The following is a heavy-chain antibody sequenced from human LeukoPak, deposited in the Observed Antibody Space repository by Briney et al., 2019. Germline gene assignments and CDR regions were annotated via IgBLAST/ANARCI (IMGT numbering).Heavy chain of an antibody. CDR2: IYTSGST. V-gene: IGHV4-61*02. CDR1: GGSISSGSYY. Sequence: PSQTLSLTCTVSGGSISSGSYYWSWIRQPAGKGLEWIGRIYTSGSTNYNPSLKSRVTISVDTSKNQFSLKLSSVTAADTAVYYCARGNGWDHNWFDPWGQGTLVTVSS. D-gene: IGHD1-26*01. CDR3: ARGNGWDHNWFDP. J-gene: IGHJ5*02.